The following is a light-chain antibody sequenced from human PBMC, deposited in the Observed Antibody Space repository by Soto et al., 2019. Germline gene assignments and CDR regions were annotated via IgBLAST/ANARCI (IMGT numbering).Light chain of an antibody. CDR3: QQYYNTPQT. CDR1: QSLLYSANNKNY. J-gene: IGKJ1*01. Sequence: DIVLTQSPDSLAVSLGERAAINCKSSQSLLYSANNKNYLAWYQQKPGQPPKLLIYGASTRESGVPDRFSGSGSGTDFTLTVSSRQAEDGAVYYCQQYYNTPQTFGQGTKV. V-gene: IGKV4-1*01. CDR2: GAS.